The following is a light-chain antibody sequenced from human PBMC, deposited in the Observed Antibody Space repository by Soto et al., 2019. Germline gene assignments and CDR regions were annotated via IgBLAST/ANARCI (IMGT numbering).Light chain of an antibody. Sequence: QSALTQPASVSGSPGQSIIISCTGPSSDVGTYKYVSWYQHHPGKAPKLMIYDVSNRPSGVSNRFSGSKSSNTASLTISGLQAEDEADYYCNSYTTSSTLVFGTGTKVTVL. CDR2: DVS. J-gene: IGLJ1*01. CDR1: SSDVGTYKY. V-gene: IGLV2-14*03. CDR3: NSYTTSSTLV.